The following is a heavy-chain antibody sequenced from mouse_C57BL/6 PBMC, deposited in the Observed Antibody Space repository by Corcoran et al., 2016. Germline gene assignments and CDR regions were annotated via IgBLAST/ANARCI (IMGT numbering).Heavy chain of an antibody. V-gene: IGHV9-3*01. D-gene: IGHD3-2*02. CDR3: AREEDSSGHFDY. Sequence: QIQLVQSGPELKKPGETVKISCKASGYTFTTYGMSWVKQAPGKGLKWMGWINTYSGVPTYADDFKGRFAFSLETSASTAYLQINNLKNEDTATYFCAREEDSSGHFDYWGQGTTLTVSS. CDR2: INTYSGVP. J-gene: IGHJ2*01. CDR1: GYTFTTYG.